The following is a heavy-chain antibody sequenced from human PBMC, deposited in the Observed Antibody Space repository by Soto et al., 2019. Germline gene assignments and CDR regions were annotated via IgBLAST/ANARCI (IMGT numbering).Heavy chain of an antibody. Sequence: GASVKGSCNDSAWTFSSYAISWVRQAPVQGLELMGGIIPIFGTANYAQKFQGRVTITADKSTSTAYMELSSLRSEATAVYYCAGSIPYHNWFDPWGQGTLVTVYS. V-gene: IGHV1-69*06. J-gene: IGHJ5*02. CDR3: AGSIPYHNWFDP. CDR2: IIPIFGTA. D-gene: IGHD3-10*01. CDR1: AWTFSSYA.